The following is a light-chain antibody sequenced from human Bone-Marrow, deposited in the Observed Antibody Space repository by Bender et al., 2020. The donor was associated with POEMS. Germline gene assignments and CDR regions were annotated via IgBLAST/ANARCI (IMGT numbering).Light chain of an antibody. CDR2: EAT. CDR3: AAWDGSLIGVV. CDR1: SSDVGGYNL. J-gene: IGLJ2*01. V-gene: IGLV2-14*02. Sequence: QSALTQPASVSGSPGQSITISCTGTSSDVGGYNLVSWYQQHPGRVPKLIIYEATKRPSGVSPRFSGSKSGTSASLAISGLQSGDEADYYCAAWDGSLIGVVVGGGTKLTVL.